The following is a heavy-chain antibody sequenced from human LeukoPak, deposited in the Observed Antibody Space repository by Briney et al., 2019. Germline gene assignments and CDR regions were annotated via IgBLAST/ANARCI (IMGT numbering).Heavy chain of an antibody. V-gene: IGHV1-69*13. CDR1: GGTFSSYA. Sequence: SVKVSCKASGGTFSSYAISWVRQAPGQGLEWMGGIIPIFGTANYAQKFQGRVTITADESTSTAYMELSSLRSEDTAVYYCARGPTLLLWFGESYFDYWGQGTLVTVSS. CDR3: ARGPTLLLWFGESYFDY. CDR2: IIPIFGTA. D-gene: IGHD3-10*01. J-gene: IGHJ4*02.